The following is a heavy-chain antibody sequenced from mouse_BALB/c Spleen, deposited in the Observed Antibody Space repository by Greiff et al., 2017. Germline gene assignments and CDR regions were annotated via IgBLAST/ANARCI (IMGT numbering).Heavy chain of an antibody. CDR1: GFTFSSYA. CDR3: ARQGVYYAMDY. J-gene: IGHJ4*01. CDR2: ISSGGSYT. V-gene: IGHV5-9-3*01. Sequence: DVQLVESGGGLVKPGGSLKLSCAASGFTFSSYAMSWVRQTPEKRLEWVATISSGGSYTYYPDSVKGRFTISRDNAKNTLYLQMSSLRSEDTAMYYCARQGVYYAMDYWGQGTSVTVSS.